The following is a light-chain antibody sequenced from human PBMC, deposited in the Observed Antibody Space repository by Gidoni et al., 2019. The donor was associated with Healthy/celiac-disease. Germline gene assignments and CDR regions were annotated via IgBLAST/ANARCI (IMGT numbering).Light chain of an antibody. CDR1: QDISNY. CDR3: QQYDNLPPLT. J-gene: IGKJ4*01. CDR2: DAS. V-gene: IGKV1-33*01. Sequence: DIHMTQSPSSLSASVGDRVTITCQASQDISNYLNWYQQKPGKAPKLLIYDASNLETGVPSRFSGSGSGTDFTFTISSLQPEDIATYYCQQYDNLPPLTCGGGTKVEIK.